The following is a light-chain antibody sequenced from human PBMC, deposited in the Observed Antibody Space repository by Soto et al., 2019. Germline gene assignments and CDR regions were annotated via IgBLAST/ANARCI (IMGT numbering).Light chain of an antibody. J-gene: IGLJ1*01. Sequence: QSVLTQPPSVSAAPGQKVTISCSGSSSNIGNNYVSWYQQLPGTAPKLLIYYVDHRPSGVSSRFSGSKSGNTASLTISGLQAEDEGDYYCCSYADGSIYFFGTGTKVTVL. CDR2: YVD. CDR3: CSYADGSIYF. CDR1: SSNIGNNY. V-gene: IGLV1-51*01.